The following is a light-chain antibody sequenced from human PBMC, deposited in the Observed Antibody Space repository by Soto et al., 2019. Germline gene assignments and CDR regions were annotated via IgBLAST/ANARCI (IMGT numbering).Light chain of an antibody. CDR3: QQRSNSPLT. CDR2: DAS. J-gene: IGKJ4*01. V-gene: IGKV3-11*01. CDR1: QSVDTF. Sequence: EILLTKSPATLSLAPGESATTSCMARQSVDTFLAWYQQKPGQAPRLLIYDASNRATGIPARFSGSGSGTDFTLTISSLEPEDWAMYYGQQRSNSPLTGGGGTKGAIK.